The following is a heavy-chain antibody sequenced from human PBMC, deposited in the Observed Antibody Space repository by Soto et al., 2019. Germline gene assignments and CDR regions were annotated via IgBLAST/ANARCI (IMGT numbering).Heavy chain of an antibody. J-gene: IGHJ4*02. D-gene: IGHD2-15*01. CDR3: ARARMETRPFIDY. Sequence: QVQLQESGPGLVKPSQTLSLTCTVSGGSISSDIYYWSWIRQHPGKGLEWIGYIYYRGTTYYNPSLKGRDPLSADTSKNHSSLNLTSVTAADTAVYYCARARMETRPFIDYWGQGTLVTVSS. CDR2: IYYRGTT. V-gene: IGHV4-31*03. CDR1: GGSISSDIYY.